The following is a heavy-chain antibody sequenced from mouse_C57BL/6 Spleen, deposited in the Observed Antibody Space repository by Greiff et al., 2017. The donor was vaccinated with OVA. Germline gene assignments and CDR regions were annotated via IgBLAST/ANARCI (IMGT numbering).Heavy chain of an antibody. CDR1: GYTFTSYW. V-gene: IGHV1-52*01. CDR2: IDPSDSET. J-gene: IGHJ4*01. CDR3: AREEITTDYYAMDY. Sequence: QVQLQQPGAELVRPGSSVKLSCKASGYTFTSYWMHWVKQRPIQGLEWIGNIDPSDSETNYNQKFKDKATLTVDKSSSTAYMQLSSLTSEDSAVYYCAREEITTDYYAMDYWGQGTSATFSS. D-gene: IGHD2-4*01.